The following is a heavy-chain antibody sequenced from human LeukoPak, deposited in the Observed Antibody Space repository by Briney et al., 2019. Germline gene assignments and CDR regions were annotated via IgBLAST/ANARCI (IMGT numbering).Heavy chain of an antibody. J-gene: IGHJ4*02. Sequence: SETLSLTCAVYGGSFSGYYWSWIRQPPGKGLEWIGEINHSGSTNYNPSLKSRATISVDTSKNQFSLKLSSVTAADTAVYYCARGRWYDFWSGHPPYYFDYWGQGTLVTVSS. CDR1: GGSFSGYY. CDR2: INHSGST. CDR3: ARGRWYDFWSGHPPYYFDY. D-gene: IGHD3-3*01. V-gene: IGHV4-34*01.